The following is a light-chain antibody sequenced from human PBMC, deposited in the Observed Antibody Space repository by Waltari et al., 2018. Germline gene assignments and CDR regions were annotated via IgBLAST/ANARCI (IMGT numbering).Light chain of an antibody. V-gene: IGLV2-14*03. CDR1: STDIGAYNF. Sequence: QSALTQPASVSGPPGQSIPISCTGTSTDIGAYNFVSWYQKHPGTAPKVRIYAVNNRPSGVASRFSGSKSGNTASLTISGLQAEDEADYYCSSYTTGSTRYVFGRGTKVTVL. CDR2: AVN. CDR3: SSYTTGSTRYV. J-gene: IGLJ1*01.